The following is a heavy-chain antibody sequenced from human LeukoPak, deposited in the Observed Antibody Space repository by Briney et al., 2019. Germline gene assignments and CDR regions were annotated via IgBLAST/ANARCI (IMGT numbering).Heavy chain of an antibody. J-gene: IGHJ5*02. V-gene: IGHV1-69*13. CDR1: GGTFSSYA. Sequence: ASVKVSCKASGGTFSSYAISWVRQAPGQGLEWMGGIIPIFGTANYAQKFQGRVTITADESTSTAYMELSSLRSGDTAVYYCARAPADDWSGYNNWFDPWGQGTLVTVSS. D-gene: IGHD3-3*01. CDR2: IIPIFGTA. CDR3: ARAPADDWSGYNNWFDP.